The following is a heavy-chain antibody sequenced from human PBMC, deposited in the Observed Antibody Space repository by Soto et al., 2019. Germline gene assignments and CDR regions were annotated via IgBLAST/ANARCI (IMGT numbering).Heavy chain of an antibody. Sequence: GGSLRLSCAASGFTFSSYAMSWVRQAPGKGLEWVSAISGSGGSTYYADSGKGRFTISRDNSKNTLYLQMNSLRAEDTAVYYCAKDQGYGDYVFDYWGQGTLVTVSS. D-gene: IGHD4-17*01. J-gene: IGHJ4*02. CDR1: GFTFSSYA. CDR3: AKDQGYGDYVFDY. V-gene: IGHV3-23*01. CDR2: ISGSGGST.